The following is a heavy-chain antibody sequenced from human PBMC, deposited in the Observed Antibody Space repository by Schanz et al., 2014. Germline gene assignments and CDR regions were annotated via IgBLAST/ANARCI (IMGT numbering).Heavy chain of an antibody. J-gene: IGHJ3*02. CDR1: GFIFNDYY. V-gene: IGHV3-11*01. D-gene: IGHD7-27*01. Sequence: VQLVESGGGLVKPGGSLRLSCAASGFIFNDYYMNWIRQAPGKGLEWLSYISRDGTTSYYADSVKGRFTISRDNAKNSLYLEMTSLRGEDTAVYYRARENLNWEAFDIWGQGTVVTVSS. CDR3: ARENLNWEAFDI. CDR2: ISRDGTTS.